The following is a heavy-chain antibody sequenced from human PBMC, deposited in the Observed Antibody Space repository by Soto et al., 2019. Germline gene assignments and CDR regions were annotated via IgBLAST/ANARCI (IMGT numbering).Heavy chain of an antibody. Sequence: QVQLVESGGGVVQPGRSLRLSCAASGFTFSSYGMHWVRQAPGKGLEWVAVIWYDRSNKYYADSVKGRFTISRDNSKHTLYLQMNRLRAEDTAVYYCARVDEDSSGYYEGAYYFDYWGQGTLVTVSS. D-gene: IGHD3-22*01. J-gene: IGHJ4*02. CDR3: ARVDEDSSGYYEGAYYFDY. V-gene: IGHV3-33*01. CDR2: IWYDRSNK. CDR1: GFTFSSYG.